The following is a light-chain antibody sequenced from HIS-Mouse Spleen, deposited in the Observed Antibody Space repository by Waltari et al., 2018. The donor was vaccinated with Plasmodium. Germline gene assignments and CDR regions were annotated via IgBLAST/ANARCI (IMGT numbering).Light chain of an antibody. V-gene: IGLV3-1*01. CDR1: KLGDNY. J-gene: IGLJ2*01. Sequence: SYELTQPPSVSVSPGQTASITCSGDKLGDNYACWYQQKPGQSPVLVIYQDSKRPSGIPVRFSVSNSGNTATLTISWTQAMDEADYYCQAWDSSTAVFGGGTKLTVL. CDR2: QDS. CDR3: QAWDSSTAV.